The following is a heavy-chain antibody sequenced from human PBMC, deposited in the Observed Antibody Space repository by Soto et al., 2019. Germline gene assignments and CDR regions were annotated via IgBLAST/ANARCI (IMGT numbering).Heavy chain of an antibody. V-gene: IGHV3-7*01. CDR3: VRDVYYAFDS. CDR1: GFTFSNYW. D-gene: IGHD3-10*01. Sequence: GGSLRLSCAASGFTFSNYWVNWVRQAPGKGLEWVANIQRDGSEIHYADSVRGRFTIPRDNAKNSLFLQMDSLRAEDTAVYYCVRDVYYAFDSWGQGSMVTVSS. CDR2: IQRDGSEI. J-gene: IGHJ4*02.